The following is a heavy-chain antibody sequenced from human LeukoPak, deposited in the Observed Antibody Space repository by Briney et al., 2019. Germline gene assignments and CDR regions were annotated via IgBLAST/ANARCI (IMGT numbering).Heavy chain of an antibody. V-gene: IGHV3-30*18. D-gene: IGHD3-3*01. CDR2: ISYDGSNK. Sequence: GRSLRLSCAASGFTFSSYGMHWVRQAPGKGLEWVAVISYDGSNKYYADSVKGRFTISRDNSKNTLYLQMNSLRAEDTAVYYCAKVVRGGDFWSGYYYGMDVWGQGTTVTVYS. CDR1: GFTFSSYG. J-gene: IGHJ6*02. CDR3: AKVVRGGDFWSGYYYGMDV.